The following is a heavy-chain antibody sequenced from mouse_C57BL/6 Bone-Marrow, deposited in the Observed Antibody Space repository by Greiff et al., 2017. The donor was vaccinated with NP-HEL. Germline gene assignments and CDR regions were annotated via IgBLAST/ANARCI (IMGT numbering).Heavy chain of an antibody. CDR1: GYTFTDYN. V-gene: IGHV1-22*01. D-gene: IGHD1-1*01. J-gene: IGHJ2*01. CDR2: INPNNGGT. Sequence: VHVKQSGPELVKPGASVKMSCKASGYTFTDYNMHWVKQSHGKSLEWIGYINPNNGGTSYNQKFKGKATLTVNKSSSTAYMELRSLTSEDSAVYYCARGSSYVDYWGQGTTLTVSS. CDR3: ARGSSYVDY.